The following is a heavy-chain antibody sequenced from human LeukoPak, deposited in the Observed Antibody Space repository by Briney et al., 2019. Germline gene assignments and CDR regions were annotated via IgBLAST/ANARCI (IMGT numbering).Heavy chain of an antibody. J-gene: IGHJ3*02. Sequence: SETLSLTCTVSGGSISIYYWSWIRQPPGRGLEWIGYIYDSGSTNYNPSLKSRVTISVDTSKNQFSLKLSSVTAADTAVYYCASLTTAEAFDIWGQGTMVTVSS. CDR1: GGSISIYY. D-gene: IGHD3-22*01. CDR3: ASLTTAEAFDI. V-gene: IGHV4-59*01. CDR2: IYDSGST.